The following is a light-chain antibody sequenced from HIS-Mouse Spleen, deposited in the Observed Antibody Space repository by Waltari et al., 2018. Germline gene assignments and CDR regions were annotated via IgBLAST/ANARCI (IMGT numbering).Light chain of an antibody. CDR1: SSDVGGFNY. Sequence: QSALTQPRSVSGSPGQSVTISCTGTSSDVGGFNYVSWYQQHPGKAHKLMIYDVSKRPSGVPDLFSGSKSGNTASLTISGLQADDDADYYCCSYAGSYTGVFGTGTKVTVL. J-gene: IGLJ1*01. CDR2: DVS. V-gene: IGLV2-11*01. CDR3: CSYAGSYTGV.